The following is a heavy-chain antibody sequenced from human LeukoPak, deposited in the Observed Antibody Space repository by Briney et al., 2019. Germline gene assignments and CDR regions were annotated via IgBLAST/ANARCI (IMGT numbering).Heavy chain of an antibody. CDR3: ARAWEDYYYYYMDV. V-gene: IGHV3-48*01. CDR2: ISSSSSTI. D-gene: IGHD1-26*01. J-gene: IGHJ6*03. Sequence: GGSLRLSCAASGFTFSSYSMNWVRQAPGKGLEWVSYISSSSSTIYYADSVKGRFTISRDNAKNSLYLQMNSLRAEDTAVYYCARAWEDYYYYYMDVWGKGTTVTVSS. CDR1: GFTFSSYS.